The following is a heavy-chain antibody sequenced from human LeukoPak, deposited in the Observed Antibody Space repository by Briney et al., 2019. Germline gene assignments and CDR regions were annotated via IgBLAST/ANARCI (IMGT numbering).Heavy chain of an antibody. CDR1: GYTLTELS. D-gene: IGHD1-26*01. V-gene: IGHV1-24*01. CDR2: FDPQDGET. Sequence: ASVKVSCKVSGYTLTELSMHWVRQAPGKGLEWMGGFDPQDGETIYAQKFQGRVTMTTDTSTSTAYMELRSLRSDDTAVYYCARDFSIFRGPGVVGASLLGYWGQGTLVTVSS. CDR3: ARDFSIFRGPGVVGASLLGY. J-gene: IGHJ4*02.